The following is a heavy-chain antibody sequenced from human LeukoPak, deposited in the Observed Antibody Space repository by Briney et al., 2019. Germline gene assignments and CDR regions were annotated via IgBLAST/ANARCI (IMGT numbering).Heavy chain of an antibody. CDR2: ISDSGGST. J-gene: IGHJ4*02. V-gene: IGHV3-23*01. CDR1: GFTFSSYA. Sequence: PGGSLRLSCAASGFTFSSYAMSWVRPAPGKGLEWVSAISDSGGSTYDADSVKGRFTISRDNSKNTLYLQMNSLRAEDTALYYCAKDTSIGRYCTNGVCSPFDYWGQGTLVTVSS. CDR3: AKDTSIGRYCTNGVCSPFDY. D-gene: IGHD2-8*01.